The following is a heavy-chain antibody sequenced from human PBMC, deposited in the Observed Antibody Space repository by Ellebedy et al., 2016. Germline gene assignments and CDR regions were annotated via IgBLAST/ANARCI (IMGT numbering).Heavy chain of an antibody. CDR2: ISAYNGNT. CDR3: ARVGATVTDYYYYGMDV. V-gene: IGHV1-18*01. CDR1: GYTFTSYG. D-gene: IGHD4-17*01. Sequence: ASVKVSCXASGYTFTSYGISWVRQAPGQGLEWMGWISAYNGNTNYAQKLQGRVTMTTDTSTSTAYMELRSLRSDDTAVYYCARVGATVTDYYYYGMDVWGQGTTVTVSS. J-gene: IGHJ6*02.